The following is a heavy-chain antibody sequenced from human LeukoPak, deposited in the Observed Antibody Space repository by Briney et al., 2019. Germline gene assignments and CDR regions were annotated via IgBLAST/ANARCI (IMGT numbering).Heavy chain of an antibody. CDR1: GFTFSSYG. J-gene: IGHJ4*02. D-gene: IGHD2-15*01. V-gene: IGHV3-33*01. CDR2: IWYDGSNK. CDR3: ARVNCSGGSCYHDY. Sequence: GGSLRFSCAASGFTFSSYGMHWVRQAPGKGLEWVAVIWYDGSNKYYADSVKGRFTISRDNSKNTLYLQMNSLRAEDTAVYYCARVNCSGGSCYHDYWGQGTLVTVSS.